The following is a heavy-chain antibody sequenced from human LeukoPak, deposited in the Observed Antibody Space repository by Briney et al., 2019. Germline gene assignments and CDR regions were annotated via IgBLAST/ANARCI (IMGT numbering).Heavy chain of an antibody. CDR1: VDSIRTYY. Sequence: PSETLSLTCSVPVDSIRTYYGSWIPQPPGKGLELIGFIYYSRSTNYNPSLKSRVTISVDTSKNHFSLKLYSVIAADTAVYYCARVDYDSSGYFDFWGQGTLVTVSS. CDR2: IYYSRST. V-gene: IGHV4-59*01. D-gene: IGHD3-22*01. J-gene: IGHJ4*02. CDR3: ARVDYDSSGYFDF.